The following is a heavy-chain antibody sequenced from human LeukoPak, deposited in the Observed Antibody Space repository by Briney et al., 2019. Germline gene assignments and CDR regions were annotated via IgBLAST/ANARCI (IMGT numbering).Heavy chain of an antibody. V-gene: IGHV4-61*01. CDR1: GGSVSSGSYY. Sequence: PSETLSLTCTVSGGSVSSGSYYWSWIRQPPGKGLEWIGYIYYSGSTNYNPSLKSRVTISVDTSKNQFSLKLSSVTAADTAVYYCAREGRDGNKGPIDVGAQGPTATVPS. D-gene: IGHD5-24*01. CDR2: IYYSGST. CDR3: AREGRDGNKGPIDV. J-gene: IGHJ6*02.